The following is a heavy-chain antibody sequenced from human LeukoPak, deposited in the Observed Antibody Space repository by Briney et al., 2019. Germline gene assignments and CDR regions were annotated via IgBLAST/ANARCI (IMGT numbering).Heavy chain of an antibody. D-gene: IGHD3-10*01. V-gene: IGHV4-34*01. CDR3: ARAPPPGATAYGVVDS. CDR2: INHSGST. CDR1: GGSFSGYY. J-gene: IGHJ5*02. Sequence: SETLSLTCAVYGGSFSGYYWSWIRQPPGKGLEWIGEINHSGSTNYNPSLKSRVTISVDTSKKQFSLKLGSVTAADTAVYYCARAPPPGATAYGVVDSWGQGTLVTVSS.